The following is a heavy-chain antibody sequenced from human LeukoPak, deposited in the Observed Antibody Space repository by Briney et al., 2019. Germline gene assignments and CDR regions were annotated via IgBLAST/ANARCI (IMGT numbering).Heavy chain of an antibody. D-gene: IGHD3-22*01. V-gene: IGHV4-59*01. CDR2: IYYSGST. CDR1: GGSISSYY. CDR3: ARLKYYYDSSGSRAEYFQH. Sequence: SETLSLTCTVSGGSISSYYWSWIRQPPGKGLEWIGYIYYSGSTNYNPSLKSRVTISVDTSKNQFSLKLSSVTAADTAVYYCARLKYYYDSSGSRAEYFQHWGQGTLVTASS. J-gene: IGHJ1*01.